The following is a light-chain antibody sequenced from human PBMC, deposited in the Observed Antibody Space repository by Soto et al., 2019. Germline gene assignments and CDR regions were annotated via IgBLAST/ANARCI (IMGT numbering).Light chain of an antibody. Sequence: QSVLTQPRSVSGSPGQTVTISCTGTSSDVGNYKFVSWYQHHPGKAPKLMTFEVSERPSGVPNRFSGSKSGNTASLTISGLQADDEADYYCCSYAGSYSLVFGGGTKLTVL. CDR2: EVS. CDR3: CSYAGSYSLV. J-gene: IGLJ2*01. CDR1: SSDVGNYKF. V-gene: IGLV2-11*01.